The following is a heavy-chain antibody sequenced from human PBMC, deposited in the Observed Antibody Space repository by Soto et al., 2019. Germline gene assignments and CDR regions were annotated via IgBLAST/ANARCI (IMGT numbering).Heavy chain of an antibody. CDR1: GGSFSGYY. Sequence: SETLSLTCAVYGGSFSGYYWSWIRQPPGKGLEWIGEINHSGSTNYNPSLKSRVTISVDTSKNQFSLKLSSVTAADTAVYYCARGQGGSYFSYWGQGTLVTVSS. CDR3: ARGQGGSYFSY. V-gene: IGHV4-34*01. CDR2: INHSGST. J-gene: IGHJ4*02. D-gene: IGHD1-26*01.